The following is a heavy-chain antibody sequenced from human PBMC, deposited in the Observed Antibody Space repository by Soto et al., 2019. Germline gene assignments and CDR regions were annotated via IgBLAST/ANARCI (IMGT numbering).Heavy chain of an antibody. J-gene: IGHJ4*02. Sequence: GGSLRLSCAASGFTFTSYAMSWVRQAPGKGLEWVSSISGSGGSTYSADSVRGRFTISRDNSKKTLYLQMDSLRAEDTAVYYCARDGVGATTFFGYFDYWGQGTLVTVSS. D-gene: IGHD1-26*01. V-gene: IGHV3-23*01. CDR1: GFTFTSYA. CDR3: ARDGVGATTFFGYFDY. CDR2: ISGSGGST.